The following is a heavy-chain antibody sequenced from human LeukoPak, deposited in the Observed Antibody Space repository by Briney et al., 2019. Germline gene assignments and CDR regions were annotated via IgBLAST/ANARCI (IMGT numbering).Heavy chain of an antibody. D-gene: IGHD1-14*01. Sequence: SETLSLTCAVYGGSFSGYYWSWIRQPPGKGLEWIGEINHSGSTNYNPSLKSRVTISVDTSKNQFSLKLSSVTAADTAVYYCARGKITDYWGQGTLVTVSS. CDR1: GGSFSGYY. CDR2: INHSGST. V-gene: IGHV4-34*01. CDR3: ARGKITDY. J-gene: IGHJ4*02.